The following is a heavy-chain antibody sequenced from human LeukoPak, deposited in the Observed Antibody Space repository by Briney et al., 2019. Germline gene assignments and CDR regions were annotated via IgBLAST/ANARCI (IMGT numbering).Heavy chain of an antibody. CDR3: ARGYCSSTSCYTSDY. J-gene: IGHJ4*02. CDR1: GFTFSSYP. D-gene: IGHD2-2*02. CDR2: ISYDGSNK. Sequence: GGSLRLSCAASGFTFSSYPMHWVRQAPGKGLEWVAVISYDGSNKYYADSVKGRFTISRDNSKNTLYLQMNSLRAEDTAVYYCARGYCSSTSCYTSDYWGQGTLVTVSS. V-gene: IGHV3-30-3*01.